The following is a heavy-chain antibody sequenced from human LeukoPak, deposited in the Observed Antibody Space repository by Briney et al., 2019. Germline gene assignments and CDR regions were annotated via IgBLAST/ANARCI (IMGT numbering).Heavy chain of an antibody. CDR2: INHSGST. Sequence: PSETLSLTCAVYGGSFSGYYWSWIRQPPGKGLEWIGEINHSGSTNHNPSLKSRVTISVDTSKNQFSVKLNSVTAADTAVYYCAGLPKYGNALKAFDIWGQGTWVAVSS. CDR3: AGLPKYGNALKAFDI. D-gene: IGHD2/OR15-2a*01. J-gene: IGHJ3*02. CDR1: GGSFSGYY. V-gene: IGHV4-34*01.